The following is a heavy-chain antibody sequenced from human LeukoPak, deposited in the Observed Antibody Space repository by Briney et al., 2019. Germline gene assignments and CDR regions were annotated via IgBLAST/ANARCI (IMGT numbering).Heavy chain of an antibody. Sequence: PGGSLRLSCAASGFTFSSYGMSWVRQAPGKGLEWVSAISGSGGSTYYADSVKGRFTISRDNAKNSLYLQMNSLRAEDTAVYYCARVQLQHYYYYYMDVWGKGTTVTISS. CDR1: GFTFSSYG. CDR2: ISGSGGST. D-gene: IGHD2-2*01. CDR3: ARVQLQHYYYYYMDV. V-gene: IGHV3-23*01. J-gene: IGHJ6*03.